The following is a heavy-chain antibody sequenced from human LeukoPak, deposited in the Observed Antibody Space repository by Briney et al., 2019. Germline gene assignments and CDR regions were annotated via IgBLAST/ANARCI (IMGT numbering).Heavy chain of an antibody. CDR1: GGTFSSYA. D-gene: IGHD3-9*01. J-gene: IGHJ3*02. Sequence: SVKVSCKASGGTFSSYAISWVRQAPGQGLEWMGGIIPIFGTTNYAQKFQGRVTITTDESTSTAYMELSSLRSEDTAVYYCARAMILTGYSLDAFDIWGQGTMVTVSS. CDR2: IIPIFGTT. V-gene: IGHV1-69*05. CDR3: ARAMILTGYSLDAFDI.